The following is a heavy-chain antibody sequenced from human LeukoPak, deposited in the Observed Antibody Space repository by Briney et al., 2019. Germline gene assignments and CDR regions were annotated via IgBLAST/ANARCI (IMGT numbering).Heavy chain of an antibody. CDR1: GYTFTSYA. Sequence: GASVKVSCKASGYTFTSYAMNWVRQAPGQGLEWMGWINTNTGNPTYAQGFTGRFVFSLDTSVSTAYLQISSLKAEDTAVYYCARGGYVWGSYRYRVDYWGQGTLVTVSS. CDR2: INTNTGNP. CDR3: ARGGYVWGSYRYRVDY. D-gene: IGHD3-16*02. J-gene: IGHJ4*02. V-gene: IGHV7-4-1*02.